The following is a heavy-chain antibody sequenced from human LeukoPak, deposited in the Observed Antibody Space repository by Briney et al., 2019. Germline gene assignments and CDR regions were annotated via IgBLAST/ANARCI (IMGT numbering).Heavy chain of an antibody. CDR1: GFTLDDYG. Sequence: PTGGSLRLSCAASGFTLDDYGMSWVRQAPGKGLEWVSGIHWNGGSTGYADSVKGRFNIYRDNAKNSLYLQMNSLRAEDTALYDCARGGVVAAWSAQFQANWFDPWGQGTLVTVSS. J-gene: IGHJ5*02. CDR2: IHWNGGST. V-gene: IGHV3-20*01. CDR3: ARGGVVAAWSAQFQANWFDP. D-gene: IGHD2-15*01.